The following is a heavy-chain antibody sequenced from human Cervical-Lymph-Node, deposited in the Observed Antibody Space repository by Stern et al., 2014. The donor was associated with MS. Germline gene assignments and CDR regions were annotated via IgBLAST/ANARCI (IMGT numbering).Heavy chain of an antibody. J-gene: IGHJ4*02. D-gene: IGHD3-16*01. CDR2: MRADGSEK. CDR1: GFSFSTYW. Sequence: EMQLGDSGGGLVQPGGSLRLSCEASGFSFSTYWMTWVRQAPVKGLEWVANMRADGSEKHYVDLVKGRFTISRDNAQNSLYLQMNSLRAEDTAVYYCVKGGHLDDWGQGTLVIVSS. V-gene: IGHV3-7*01. CDR3: VKGGHLDD.